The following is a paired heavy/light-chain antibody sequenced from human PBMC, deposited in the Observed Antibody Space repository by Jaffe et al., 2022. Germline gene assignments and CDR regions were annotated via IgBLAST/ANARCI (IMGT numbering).Light chain of an antibody. V-gene: IGLV2-14*01. CDR2: EVS. J-gene: IGLJ2*01. CDR1: SSDVGGYKY. CDR3: SSYTISATVV. Sequence: QSALTQPASVSGSPGQSITISCTGTSSDVGGYKYVSWYQQHPGRAPELMIYEVSIRPSGVSNRFSGSKSGNTASLTISGLQAEDEADYYCSSYTISATVVFGGGTKLTVL.
Heavy chain of an antibody. CDR1: GFTFSDQY. V-gene: IGHV3-72*01. CDR2: IRNKANSYST. D-gene: IGHD6-25*01. Sequence: EVQLVESGGGLVQPGGSLRLSCEASGFTFSDQYMDWVRQAPGKGLEWVGRIRNKANSYSTVYAASVKGRFTISRDDSKKSLYLQMNSLKTEDTAVYYCARDTQAAAFDIWGQGTMVTVSS. CDR3: ARDTQAAAFDI. J-gene: IGHJ3*02.